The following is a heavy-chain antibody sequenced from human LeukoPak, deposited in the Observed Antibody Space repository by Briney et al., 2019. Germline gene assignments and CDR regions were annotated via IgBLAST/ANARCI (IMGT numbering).Heavy chain of an antibody. CDR1: GYTFTGYY. Sequence: ASVKVSCKASGYTFTGYYMHWVRQAPGQGLEWMGWINPNSGGTNYTQKFQGRVTMTRDTSISTAYMELSRLRSDDTAVYYCARDQGYCSSTSCYQYYGDYGYYYYYGMDVWGQGTTVTVSS. V-gene: IGHV1-2*02. CDR3: ARDQGYCSSTSCYQYYGDYGYYYYYGMDV. J-gene: IGHJ6*02. CDR2: INPNSGGT. D-gene: IGHD2-2*01.